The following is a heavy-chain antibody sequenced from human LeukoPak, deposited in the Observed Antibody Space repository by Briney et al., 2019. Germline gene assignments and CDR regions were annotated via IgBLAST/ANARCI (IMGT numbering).Heavy chain of an antibody. CDR3: ARHLTAPDAFDI. V-gene: IGHV1-46*01. Sequence: GASVTVSCKASGYTFTSYYMHWVRQAPGQGLEWMGIINPSGGSTSYAQKFQGRVTMTRDTSTSTVYMELSSLRSEDTAVYYCARHLTAPDAFDIWGQGTMVTVSS. D-gene: IGHD2-21*02. J-gene: IGHJ3*02. CDR1: GYTFTSYY. CDR2: INPSGGST.